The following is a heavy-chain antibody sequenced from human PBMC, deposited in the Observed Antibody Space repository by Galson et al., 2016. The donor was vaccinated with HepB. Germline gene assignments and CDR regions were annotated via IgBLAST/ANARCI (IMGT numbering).Heavy chain of an antibody. D-gene: IGHD3-22*01. J-gene: IGHJ4*02. Sequence: SETLSLTCAVSGVSLSDFRYFWTWVRQPPGKGLEWIGSMYHSGTTFHNPSLKSRVATSVDTSKNQLSLNLSSVTAADTAVYSCARHAYSSPRYYFDFWGQGTLITVSS. CDR1: GVSLSDFRYF. V-gene: IGHV4-39*01. CDR2: MYHSGTT. CDR3: ARHAYSSPRYYFDF.